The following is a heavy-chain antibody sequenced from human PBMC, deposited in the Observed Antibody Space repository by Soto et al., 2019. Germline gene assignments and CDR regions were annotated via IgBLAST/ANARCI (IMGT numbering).Heavy chain of an antibody. Sequence: GGSLRLSCAASGFTFSSYSMNWVRQAPGKGLEWVSSISSSSSYIYYADSVKGRFTISRDNAKNSLYLQMNSLRAEDTAVYYCASALTTVTTNYYYYMDVWGKGTTVTVSS. V-gene: IGHV3-21*01. CDR1: GFTFSSYS. CDR2: ISSSSSYI. J-gene: IGHJ6*03. CDR3: ASALTTVTTNYYYYMDV. D-gene: IGHD4-4*01.